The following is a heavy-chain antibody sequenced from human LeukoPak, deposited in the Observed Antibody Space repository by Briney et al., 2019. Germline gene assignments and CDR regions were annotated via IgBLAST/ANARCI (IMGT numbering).Heavy chain of an antibody. Sequence: SVKVSCKASGGTFSSYAISWVRQAPGQGLEWMGGIIPIFGTANYAQKSQGRVTITTDESTSTAYMELSSLRSEDTAVYYCARVGGIMTTVSPFDYWGQGTLVTVSS. CDR1: GGTFSSYA. J-gene: IGHJ4*02. CDR3: ARVGGIMTTVSPFDY. V-gene: IGHV1-69*05. D-gene: IGHD4-17*01. CDR2: IIPIFGTA.